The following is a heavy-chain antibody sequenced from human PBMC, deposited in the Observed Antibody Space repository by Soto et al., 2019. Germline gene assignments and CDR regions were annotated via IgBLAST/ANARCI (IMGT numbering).Heavy chain of an antibody. V-gene: IGHV3-23*01. CDR2: ISGSGGST. CDR1: GFTFSSYA. J-gene: IGHJ5*02. D-gene: IGHD6-13*01. Sequence: GGSLRLSCAASGFTFSSYAMSWVRQAPGKGLEWVSAISGSGGSTYYADSVKGRFTISRDNSKNTLYLQMNSLRAEDTAVYYCAKDTAAGMGVGWFDPWGQGTLVTVSS. CDR3: AKDTAAGMGVGWFDP.